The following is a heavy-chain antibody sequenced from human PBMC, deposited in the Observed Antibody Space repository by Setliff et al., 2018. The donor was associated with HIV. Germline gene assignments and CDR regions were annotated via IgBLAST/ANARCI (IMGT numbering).Heavy chain of an antibody. CDR1: GGTFSSYA. J-gene: IGHJ4*02. D-gene: IGHD3-22*01. Sequence: ASVKISCKASGGTFSSYAISWVRQAPGQGLDWMGGIIPVFGTTNYAQKFQGRVTITADESTSTAYMELSSLRSEDTAVYYCARGGVYYYDSSGWSMDYWGQGTLVTVSS. CDR3: ARGGVYYYDSSGWSMDY. V-gene: IGHV1-69*13. CDR2: IIPVFGTT.